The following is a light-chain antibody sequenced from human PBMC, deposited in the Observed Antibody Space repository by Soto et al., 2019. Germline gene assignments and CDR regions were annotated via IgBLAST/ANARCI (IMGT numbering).Light chain of an antibody. CDR3: QQRGNWPLT. CDR2: DAS. J-gene: IGKJ4*01. V-gene: IGKV3-11*01. CDR1: QSISGS. Sequence: EIVLTQSPATLSLCPGERATLSCRASQSISGSLAWYQQKPGQAPRLLIYDASSMATGIPARFSGSGSGTDFNLTISSLEPEDFAVYYCQQRGNWPLTFGGGTKVEIK.